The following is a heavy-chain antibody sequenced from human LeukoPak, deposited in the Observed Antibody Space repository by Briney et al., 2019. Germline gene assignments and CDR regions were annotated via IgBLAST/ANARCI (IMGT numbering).Heavy chain of an antibody. CDR1: GYTFTGYY. J-gene: IGHJ4*02. V-gene: IGHV1-2*02. CDR3: ARVIVRQKYYFDY. CDR2: INPNSGGT. Sequence: GASVKVFCKASGYTFTGYYMHWVRQAPAQGLEWMGWINPNSGGTNYAQKFQGRVTMTRDTSISTAYMELSRLRSDDTAVYYCARVIVRQKYYFDYWGQGTLVTVSS. D-gene: IGHD1-26*01.